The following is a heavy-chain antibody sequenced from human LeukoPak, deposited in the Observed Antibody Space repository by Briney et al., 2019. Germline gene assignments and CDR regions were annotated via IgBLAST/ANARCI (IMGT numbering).Heavy chain of an antibody. CDR1: GCTFSSYA. Sequence: SVKVSCKASGCTFSSYAISWVRQAPGQGLEWMGGIIPIFGTANYAQKFQGRVTITTDESTSTAYMELSSLRSEDTAVYYCARAGLYSSSLWDYWGQGTLVTASS. V-gene: IGHV1-69*05. D-gene: IGHD6-6*01. J-gene: IGHJ4*02. CDR3: ARAGLYSSSLWDY. CDR2: IIPIFGTA.